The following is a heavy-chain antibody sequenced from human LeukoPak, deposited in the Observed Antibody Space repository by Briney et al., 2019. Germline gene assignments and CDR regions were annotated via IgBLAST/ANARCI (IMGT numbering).Heavy chain of an antibody. CDR3: AGQPLGLLRAFDV. CDR2: ISHSGTS. V-gene: IGHV4-34*01. D-gene: IGHD3-22*01. J-gene: IGHJ3*01. Sequence: SETLSLTCAVYGGSFSGYYWNWFRQPPGKGLVWIGEISHSGTSNYNPSLKSRVTISVDTSRNQFSLRLSSVTAADTAVYYCAGQPLGLLRAFDVWGQGTLVTVSS. CDR1: GGSFSGYY.